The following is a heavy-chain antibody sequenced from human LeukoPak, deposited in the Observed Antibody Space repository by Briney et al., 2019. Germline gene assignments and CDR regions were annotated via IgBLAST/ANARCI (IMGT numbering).Heavy chain of an antibody. D-gene: IGHD6-19*01. Sequence: GGSLRLSCAASGFTFSSYSMNWVRQAPGKGLEWVSSISSSSSYIYYADSVKGRFTISRDNAKNSLYLQMNSLRAEDTAVYYCAGVPSSEGYWGQGTLVTVSS. CDR2: ISSSSSYI. V-gene: IGHV3-21*01. CDR3: AGVPSSEGY. J-gene: IGHJ4*02. CDR1: GFTFSSYS.